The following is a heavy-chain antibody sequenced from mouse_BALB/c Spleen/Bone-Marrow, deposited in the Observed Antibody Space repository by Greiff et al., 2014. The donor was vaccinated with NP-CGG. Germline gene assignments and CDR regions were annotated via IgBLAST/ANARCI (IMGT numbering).Heavy chain of an antibody. Sequence: EVKLMESGPGLVKPSQSLSLTCTVTGYSITSDYAWNWIRQFQGNKLEWMGYISYSSSTNYNPSLKSRIAITRDTSKNQFFLQLNSVTAEDTATYYCARWDHGDYAMDYWGQGTSVTVSS. CDR1: GYSITSDYA. J-gene: IGHJ4*01. V-gene: IGHV3-2*02. CDR2: ISYSSST. CDR3: ARWDHGDYAMDY. D-gene: IGHD4-1*01.